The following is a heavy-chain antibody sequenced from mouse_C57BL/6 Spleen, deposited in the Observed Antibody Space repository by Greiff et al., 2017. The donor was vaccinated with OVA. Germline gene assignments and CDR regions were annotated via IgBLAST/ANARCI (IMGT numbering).Heavy chain of an antibody. CDR2: INYDGSST. CDR3: ARSLYGSSSWFAY. J-gene: IGHJ3*01. V-gene: IGHV5-16*01. Sequence: EVQLVESEGGLVQPGSSMKLSCTASGFTFSDYYMAWVRQVPEKGLEWVANINYDGSSTYYLDSLKSRFIISRDNAKNILYLQMSSLKSEDTATYYCARSLYGSSSWFAYWGQGTLVTVSA. CDR1: GFTFSDYY. D-gene: IGHD1-1*01.